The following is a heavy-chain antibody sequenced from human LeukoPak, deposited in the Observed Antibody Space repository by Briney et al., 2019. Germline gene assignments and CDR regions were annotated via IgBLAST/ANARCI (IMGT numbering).Heavy chain of an antibody. Sequence: GGSLRLSCAASGFTFTNYWMNWVRQAPGKGLEWVASIKQDGSEKYYVDSVKGRLTISRDNAKNSLYLQMNSLRAEDTAVYYCARDGAAPGLYFDSWGQGTLVTVSS. V-gene: IGHV3-7*01. D-gene: IGHD6-13*01. J-gene: IGHJ4*02. CDR2: IKQDGSEK. CDR3: ARDGAAPGLYFDS. CDR1: GFTFTNYW.